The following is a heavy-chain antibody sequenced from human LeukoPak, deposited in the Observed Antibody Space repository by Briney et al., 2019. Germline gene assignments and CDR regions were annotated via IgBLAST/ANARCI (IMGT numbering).Heavy chain of an antibody. V-gene: IGHV4-30-4*01. D-gene: IGHD5-18*01. CDR2: FYYRGSR. Sequence: SESLSLTCTVSGGSISSGDYYWGWIRQPPGKGLQWIGYFYYRGSRYYNPSLKRPIIMSVDTSKKQFSLKLTSVNAADTAVYYCAGGRTAKVTTSPEKYYYYYGVDVWGQGTTVTVS. CDR1: GGSISSGDYY. CDR3: AGGRTAKVTTSPEKYYYYYGVDV. J-gene: IGHJ6*02.